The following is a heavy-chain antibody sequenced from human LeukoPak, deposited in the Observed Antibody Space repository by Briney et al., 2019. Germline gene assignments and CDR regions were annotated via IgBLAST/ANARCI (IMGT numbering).Heavy chain of an antibody. Sequence: SETLSLTCTVSGGSISSYYGSWIRQPAGKGLEWIGRIYTSGSTNYNPSFQSRVPISVDTSKNQFSLKLSSVTAADTAVYYCAREIIAGGSGSYSTTYDAFDIWGQGTMITVSS. CDR2: IYTSGST. V-gene: IGHV4-4*07. J-gene: IGHJ3*02. CDR1: GGSISSYY. CDR3: AREIIAGGSGSYSTTYDAFDI. D-gene: IGHD3-10*01.